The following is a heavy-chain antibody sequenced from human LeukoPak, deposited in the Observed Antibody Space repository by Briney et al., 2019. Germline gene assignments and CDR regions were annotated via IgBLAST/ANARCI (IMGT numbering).Heavy chain of an antibody. CDR3: ASTGYSTPATAFDI. CDR1: GYTFTSYW. J-gene: IGHJ3*02. CDR2: IYPGDSDT. D-gene: IGHD6-13*01. V-gene: IGHV5-51*01. Sequence: GGPLKIPCKAPGYTFTSYWIGWVRQIPGKGLGWIRIIYPGDSDTRYSPSFQGQVTISADKSISTAYLQWSSLKASDTAMYYCASTGYSTPATAFDIWGQGTMVTVSS.